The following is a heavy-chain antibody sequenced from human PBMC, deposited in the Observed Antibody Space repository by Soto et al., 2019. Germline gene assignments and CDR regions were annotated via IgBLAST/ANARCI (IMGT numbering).Heavy chain of an antibody. D-gene: IGHD4-17*01. CDR3: AKVGGHDYGRACAR. CDR1: GFTFSSYA. V-gene: IGHV3-23*01. Sequence: EVQLLASGGGLVQPGGSLRLSCAASGFTFSSYAMSWVRQAPEKGLEWVSAISGSGGSTYYADSVKGRFTISRDNSKNALYLQMNSLRAEDTAVYYCAKVGGHDYGRACARWGQGTLVTVSS. J-gene: IGHJ4*02. CDR2: ISGSGGST.